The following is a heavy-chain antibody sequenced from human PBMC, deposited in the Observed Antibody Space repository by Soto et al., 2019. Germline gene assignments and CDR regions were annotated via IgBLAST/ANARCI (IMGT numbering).Heavy chain of an antibody. CDR2: IYYSGST. Sequence: SETLSLTCTVSGGSISSSSYYWGWIRQPPGKGLEWIGSIYYSGSTYYNPSLKSRVTISVDTSKNQFSLKLSSVTAADTAVYYCARYNWSYGASAFDIWGQGTMVTVSS. V-gene: IGHV4-39*01. CDR1: GGSISSSSYY. CDR3: ARYNWSYGASAFDI. J-gene: IGHJ3*02. D-gene: IGHD1-7*01.